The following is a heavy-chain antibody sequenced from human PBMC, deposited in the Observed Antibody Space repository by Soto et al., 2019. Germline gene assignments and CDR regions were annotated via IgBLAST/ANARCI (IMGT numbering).Heavy chain of an antibody. Sequence: SETLSLTCAVYGGSFSGYYWSWIRQSPGKGLEWIGEINHSGSTNYNPSLKSRVTISVDTSKNQFSLKLSSVTAADTAVYYCARGLGSRAVVTRFDPWGQGILVNAPQ. J-gene: IGHJ5*02. CDR1: GGSFSGYY. D-gene: IGHD3-22*01. V-gene: IGHV4-34*01. CDR3: ARGLGSRAVVTRFDP. CDR2: INHSGST.